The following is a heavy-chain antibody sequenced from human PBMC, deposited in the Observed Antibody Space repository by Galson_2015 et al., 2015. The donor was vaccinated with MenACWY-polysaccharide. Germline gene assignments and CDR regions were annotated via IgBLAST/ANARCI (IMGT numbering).Heavy chain of an antibody. Sequence: PGKGLVWASRISSAGSSTSYADSVKGRFTISRDNAKNTLHLQMNSLRVEDAAVYYCARVQGGYSNDWHHPYYFDYWGQGTLVTVSS. V-gene: IGHV3-74*01. CDR3: ARVQGGYSNDWHHPYYFDY. J-gene: IGHJ4*02. CDR2: ISSAGSST. D-gene: IGHD6-13*01.